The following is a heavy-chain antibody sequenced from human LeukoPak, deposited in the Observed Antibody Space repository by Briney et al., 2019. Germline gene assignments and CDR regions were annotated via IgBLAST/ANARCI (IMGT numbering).Heavy chain of an antibody. V-gene: IGHV4-39*07. D-gene: IGHD5-18*01. Sequence: SETLSLTCTVSGGSISSSSYYWGWIRQPPGKGLEWIGSIYYSGSTYYNPSLKSRVTISVDTSKNQFSLKLSSVTAADTAVYYCARRAFGYSYGRYPFDYWGQGTLVTVSS. CDR2: IYYSGST. CDR3: ARRAFGYSYGRYPFDY. J-gene: IGHJ4*02. CDR1: GGSISSSSYY.